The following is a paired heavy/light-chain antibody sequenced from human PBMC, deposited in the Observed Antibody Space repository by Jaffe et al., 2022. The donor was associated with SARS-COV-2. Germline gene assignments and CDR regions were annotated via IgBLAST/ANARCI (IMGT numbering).Heavy chain of an antibody. CDR1: GFIFSNFG. D-gene: IGHD3-10*01. Sequence: QVQLVESGGGVVQPGRSLRLSCTASGFIFSNFGMHWVRQAPGKGLEWVAVLPHDGRNIHYADSVKGRFTISRDNSKNTLYLQMNSLRTEDAAVYYCVRDNMEEVSHWGQGTLVTVSS. CDR2: LPHDGRNI. J-gene: IGHJ4*02. CDR3: VRDNMEEVSH. V-gene: IGHV3-30*19.
Light chain of an antibody. Sequence: QSVLTQPPSASGTPGQRVTISCSGSSSNIGSHYVYWYQQLPGTAPKLLIYRNNQRPSGVPDRFSGSKSGASASLAISGLRSEDEADYYCSAWDNSLSAWVFGGGTKLTVL. V-gene: IGLV1-47*01. J-gene: IGLJ3*02. CDR1: SSNIGSHY. CDR3: SAWDNSLSAWV. CDR2: RNN.